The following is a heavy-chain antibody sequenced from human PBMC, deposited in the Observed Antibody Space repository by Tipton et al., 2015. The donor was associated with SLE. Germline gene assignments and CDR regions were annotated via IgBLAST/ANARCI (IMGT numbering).Heavy chain of an antibody. CDR3: ARTLGYCSSTSCSKAFDI. CDR1: GGSFSGYY. CDR2: INHSGST. V-gene: IGHV4-34*01. D-gene: IGHD2-2*01. Sequence: TLSLTCTVSGGSFSGYYWSWIRQPPGKGLELIGEINHSGSTNYNPSLKSRVTISVDTSKNQFSLKLSSVTAADTAVYYCARTLGYCSSTSCSKAFDIWGQGTMVTVSS. J-gene: IGHJ3*02.